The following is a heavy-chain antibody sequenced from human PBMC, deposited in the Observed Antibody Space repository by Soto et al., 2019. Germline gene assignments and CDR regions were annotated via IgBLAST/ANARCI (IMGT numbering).Heavy chain of an antibody. CDR1: GFTFSSYS. D-gene: IGHD6-19*01. CDR3: VCALKRWLADSIDF. V-gene: IGHV3-48*02. Sequence: GGSLRLSCAASGFTFSSYSMNWVRQAPGKGLEWVSYISTTSDTKYYADSVKGRFTISRDNAKNSLYLQMNSLRDEDTAVYYCVCALKRWLADSIDFRGRGTMVT. CDR2: ISTTSDTK. J-gene: IGHJ3*01.